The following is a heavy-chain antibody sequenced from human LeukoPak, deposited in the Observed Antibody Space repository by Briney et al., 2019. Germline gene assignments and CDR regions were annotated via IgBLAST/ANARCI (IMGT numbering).Heavy chain of an antibody. CDR2: INHSGST. CDR3: PSPRSQRYFDL. V-gene: IGHV4-34*01. CDR1: GGSFSGYY. J-gene: IGHJ2*01. Sequence: KPSETLSLTCAVYGGSFSGYYWSWIRQPPGKGLEWIGEINHSGSTNYNPSLKSRVTISVDTSKNQFSLKLSSVTAADTAVYYCPSPRSQRYFDLWGRGTLVSVST.